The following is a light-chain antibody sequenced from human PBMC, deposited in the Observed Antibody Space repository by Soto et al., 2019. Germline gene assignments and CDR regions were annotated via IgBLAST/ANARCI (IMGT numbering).Light chain of an antibody. J-gene: IGLJ1*01. CDR1: SSDVGGYNY. CDR2: DVS. V-gene: IGLV2-14*01. Sequence: QSVLTQPASVSGSPGQSITTSCTGTSSDVGGYNYVSWYQQHPGKAPKLMIYDVSNRPSGVSNRFSGSKSGNTASLTISGLQAEDGADYYCSSYTSSSTLVFGTGTKVTVL. CDR3: SSYTSSSTLV.